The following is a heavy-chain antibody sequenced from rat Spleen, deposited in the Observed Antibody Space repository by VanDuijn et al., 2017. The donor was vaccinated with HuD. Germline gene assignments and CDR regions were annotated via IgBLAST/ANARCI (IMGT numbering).Heavy chain of an antibody. CDR3: ARDYPGSFFFDY. Sequence: EVQLQESGPALVKPSQSLSLTCSVTGYSITSNYWGCIRKFPGDKMEWMGYISYSGSTSYNPSLKSRISITRDTSKNQFFLQLNSVTTEDTATYYCARDYPGSFFFDYWGQGVMVTVSS. D-gene: IGHD1-4*01. CDR2: ISYSGST. V-gene: IGHV3-1*01. J-gene: IGHJ2*01. CDR1: GYSITSNY.